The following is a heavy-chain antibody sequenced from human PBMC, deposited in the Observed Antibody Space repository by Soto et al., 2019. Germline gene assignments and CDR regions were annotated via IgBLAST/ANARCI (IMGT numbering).Heavy chain of an antibody. Sequence: EVQLVESGGGLVQPGGSLRLSCAASGFTVNSNYMSWVRQAPGKGLEWVSVIYGDGTTYYADSVRGRFIIYRDTSKNTLYLQMGSLRVEDTGVYYCARETMDYYGSGSYPYYCDYWGQGTLVTVSS. CDR3: ARETMDYYGSGSYPYYCDY. J-gene: IGHJ4*02. D-gene: IGHD3-10*01. CDR1: GFTVNSNY. CDR2: IYGDGTT. V-gene: IGHV3-66*01.